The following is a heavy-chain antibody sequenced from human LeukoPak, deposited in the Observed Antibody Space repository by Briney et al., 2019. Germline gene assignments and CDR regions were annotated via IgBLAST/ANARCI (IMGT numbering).Heavy chain of an antibody. D-gene: IGHD3-22*01. CDR2: IYHSGST. V-gene: IGHV4-4*02. CDR3: ARVMLYYYDSSGYNTTDY. CDR1: GGSISSINW. J-gene: IGHJ4*02. Sequence: PSGTLSLTCAVSGGSISSINWGSWVRQPPGKGLEWIGEIYHSGSTNYNPSLKSRVTISVDKSKNQFSLKLSSVTAADTAVYYCARVMLYYYDSSGYNTTDYWGQGTLVTVSS.